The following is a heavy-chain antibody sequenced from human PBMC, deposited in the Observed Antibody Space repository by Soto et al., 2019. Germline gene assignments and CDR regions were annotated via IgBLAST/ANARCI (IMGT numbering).Heavy chain of an antibody. CDR1: GFTFSDYH. CDR2: TSNSGSTI. Sequence: VQLVESGGGLVKPGGSLRRSCEASGFTFSDYHISWIRQAPGKGLDWVAYTSNSGSTIFYADSVKGRFTISRDNAKNSLYLQRNSLRADDTAVYYCARGQQLGLAYWGQGTLVTVSS. J-gene: IGHJ4*02. V-gene: IGHV3-11*01. D-gene: IGHD6-13*01. CDR3: ARGQQLGLAY.